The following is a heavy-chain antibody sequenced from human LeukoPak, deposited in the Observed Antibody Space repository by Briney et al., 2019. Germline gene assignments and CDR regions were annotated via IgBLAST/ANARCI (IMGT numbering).Heavy chain of an antibody. CDR1: GFTFSSYA. V-gene: IGHV3-23*01. Sequence: GGSLRLSCAASGFTFSSYAMSWVRQAPGKGLEWVSAISGSGGSTYYADSVKGRFTISRDNSKNTLYVQMNSLRAEDTAVYYCAKSVSSGSYYNNDYWGQGTLVTVSS. J-gene: IGHJ4*02. D-gene: IGHD3-10*01. CDR2: ISGSGGST. CDR3: AKSVSSGSYYNNDY.